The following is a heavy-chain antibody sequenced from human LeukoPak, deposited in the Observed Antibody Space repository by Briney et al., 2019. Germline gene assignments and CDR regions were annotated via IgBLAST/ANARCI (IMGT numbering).Heavy chain of an antibody. CDR3: ARERGTTVVRWDY. V-gene: IGHV4-4*07. J-gene: IGHJ4*02. Sequence: SETLSLTCTVSGDSIRSYYWSWIRQPAGKGLEWIGRIFASGRTNYNPSLKSRVTISLDTSKNQFSLRLSSVTAADTAVYYCARERGTTVVRWDYWGQGTQVTVSS. D-gene: IGHD4-23*01. CDR1: GDSIRSYY. CDR2: IFASGRT.